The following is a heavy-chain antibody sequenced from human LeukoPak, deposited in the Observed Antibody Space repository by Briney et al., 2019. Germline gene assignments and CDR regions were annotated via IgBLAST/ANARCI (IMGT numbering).Heavy chain of an antibody. CDR1: GFTFSGSA. Sequence: GGSLRLSCAASGFTFSGSAMHWVRQASGKGLEWVGRIRSKANSYETAYAASVKGRFTISRDDSKNTAYLQMNSLKTEDTAVYYCTRSGVQYCSSTSCPYYYYYYMDVWGKGTTVTVSS. CDR3: TRSGVQYCSSTSCPYYYYYYMDV. V-gene: IGHV3-73*01. D-gene: IGHD2-2*01. CDR2: IRSKANSYET. J-gene: IGHJ6*03.